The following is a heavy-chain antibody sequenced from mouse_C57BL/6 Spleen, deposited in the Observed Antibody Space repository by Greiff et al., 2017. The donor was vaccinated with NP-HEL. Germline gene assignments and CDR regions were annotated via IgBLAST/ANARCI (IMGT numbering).Heavy chain of an antibody. Sequence: VQLQQSGPELVKPGASVKISCKASGYTFTDYYMNWVKQSHGKSLEWIGDINPNNGGTSYNQKFKGKATLTVDKSSSTAYMELRSLTSEDSAVYYCARGYGSRLGDYWGQGTTLTVSS. D-gene: IGHD1-1*01. CDR1: GYTFTDYY. CDR2: INPNNGGT. J-gene: IGHJ2*01. CDR3: ARGYGSRLGDY. V-gene: IGHV1-26*01.